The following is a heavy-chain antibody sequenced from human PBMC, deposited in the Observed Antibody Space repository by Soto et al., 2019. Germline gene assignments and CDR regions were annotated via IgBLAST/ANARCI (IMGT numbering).Heavy chain of an antibody. D-gene: IGHD3-3*01. J-gene: IGHJ6*02. CDR3: ARVPSDFWSGYRAYYYYYGMDV. Sequence: SETLSLTCAVYGGSFSGYYWSWIRQPPGKGLEWMGEINHSGSTNYNPSLKSRVTISVDTSKNQFSLKLSSVTAADTAVYYCARVPSDFWSGYRAYYYYYGMDVWGQGTTVTVSS. CDR2: INHSGST. V-gene: IGHV4-34*01. CDR1: GGSFSGYY.